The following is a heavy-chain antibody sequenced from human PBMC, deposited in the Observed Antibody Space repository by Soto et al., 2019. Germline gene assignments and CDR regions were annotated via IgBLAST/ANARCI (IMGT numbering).Heavy chain of an antibody. D-gene: IGHD5-12*01. CDR3: ARDRRDGYNHYNFGMDV. CDR1: GFTFSTYS. V-gene: IGHV3-30-3*01. Sequence: XXSLRLSCTASGFTFSTYSMHWVPQAPGKGLEWVAFISYDGNKKYYADSVKGRFTISRDNSKNTLYLQMNSLRTEETAVYYCARDRRDGYNHYNFGMDVWGQGTTVTVSS. J-gene: IGHJ6*02. CDR2: ISYDGNKK.